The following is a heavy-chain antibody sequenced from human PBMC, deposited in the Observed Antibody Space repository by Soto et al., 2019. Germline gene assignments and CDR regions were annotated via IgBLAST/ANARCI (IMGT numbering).Heavy chain of an antibody. V-gene: IGHV1-3*01. CDR2: INAGNGNT. Sequence: QVQLVQSGAEVKKPGASVKVSCKASGYTFTSYAMHWVRQAPGQRLEWMGWINAGNGNTKYSQKFQGRVTITRDTSASTAYMELSSLRSEDTAVYYCARPMTTVTTKGRYYYGMDVWGQGTTVTVSS. J-gene: IGHJ6*02. CDR1: GYTFTSYA. CDR3: ARPMTTVTTKGRYYYGMDV. D-gene: IGHD4-17*01.